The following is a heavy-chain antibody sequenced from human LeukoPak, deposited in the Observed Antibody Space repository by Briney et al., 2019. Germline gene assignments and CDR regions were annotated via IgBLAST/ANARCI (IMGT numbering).Heavy chain of an antibody. J-gene: IGHJ6*04. CDR1: GFTFSSYG. CDR3: ALGTGGWQRDGMDV. V-gene: IGHV3-30*03. Sequence: GGSLRLSCAASGFTFSSYGMHWVRQAPGKGLEWVAVISYDGSNKYYADSVKGRFTISRDNSKNTLYLQMNSLRAEDTAVYYCALGTGGWQRDGMDVWGKGTTVTVSS. D-gene: IGHD6-19*01. CDR2: ISYDGSNK.